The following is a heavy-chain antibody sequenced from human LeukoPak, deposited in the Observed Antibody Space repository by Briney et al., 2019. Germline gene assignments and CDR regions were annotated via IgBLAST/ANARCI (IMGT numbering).Heavy chain of an antibody. CDR3: ARGLSMAVAFDY. Sequence: KPSETLSLTCTVSGGSISSYYWSWIRQPPGKGLEWIGYIYYSGSTNYNPSLKSRVTISVDTSKNQFSLKLSSVTAADTAVYYCARGLSMAVAFDYWGQGTLVTVSS. D-gene: IGHD6-19*01. CDR2: IYYSGST. J-gene: IGHJ4*02. V-gene: IGHV4-59*01. CDR1: GGSISSYY.